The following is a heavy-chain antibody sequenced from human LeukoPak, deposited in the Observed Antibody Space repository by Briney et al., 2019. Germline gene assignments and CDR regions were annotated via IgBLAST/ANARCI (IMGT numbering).Heavy chain of an antibody. Sequence: TGGSLRLSCAASGFSFSSYAMNWVRQAPGKGLEWISAISGSGDTTYYADSVKGRFTISRDNSRNTLYLQMNSLRAEDMAVYYCAPVAVAASLDLYFEYWGQGTLVTVSS. CDR3: APVAVAASLDLYFEY. V-gene: IGHV3-23*01. CDR1: GFSFSSYA. CDR2: ISGSGDTT. J-gene: IGHJ4*02. D-gene: IGHD6-19*01.